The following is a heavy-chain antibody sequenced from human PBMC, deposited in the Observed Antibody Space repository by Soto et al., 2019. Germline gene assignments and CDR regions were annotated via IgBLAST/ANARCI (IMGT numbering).Heavy chain of an antibody. CDR3: AKEVHCGGGSCSWSEGFDY. CDR2: ISYEGSHT. Sequence: QVQLVESGGGVVQPGRSLRLSCAASGFIFSSYGMHWVSQAPGKGLEWVAVISYEGSHTYYADSVKGRFTITRDNSKNTLYLQINILRPEDTSVYYCAKEVHCGGGSCSWSEGFDYWGQGTLLTVSS. CDR1: GFIFSSYG. D-gene: IGHD2-15*01. V-gene: IGHV3-30*18. J-gene: IGHJ4*02.